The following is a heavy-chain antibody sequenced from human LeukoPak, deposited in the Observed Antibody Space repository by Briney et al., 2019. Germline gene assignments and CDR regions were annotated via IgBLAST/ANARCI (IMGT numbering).Heavy chain of an antibody. D-gene: IGHD1-20*01. Sequence: ASVKVSCKASGYTFTSYDINWVRQATGQGLEWMGWMNPNRGNTGYAQKFQGRVTMTRNTSISTAYMELSSLRSEDTAVYYCARAPRYNWNDDRDFDYWGQGTLVTVSS. CDR1: GYTFTSYD. CDR2: MNPNRGNT. CDR3: ARAPRYNWNDDRDFDY. V-gene: IGHV1-8*01. J-gene: IGHJ4*02.